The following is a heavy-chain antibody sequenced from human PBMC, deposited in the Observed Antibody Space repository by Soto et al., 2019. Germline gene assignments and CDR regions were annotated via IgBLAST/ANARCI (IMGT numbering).Heavy chain of an antibody. D-gene: IGHD3-3*01. CDR3: ARFLGSRGGMDV. CDR2: IIPIFGTA. Sequence: GASVKVSCKASGGTFSSYAISWVRQAPGQGLEWMGGIIPIFGTANYAQKFQGRVTITADESTSTAYMELSSLRSEDTAVYYCARFLGSRGGMDVWGQGTTVTVSS. CDR1: GGTFSSYA. V-gene: IGHV1-69*13. J-gene: IGHJ6*02.